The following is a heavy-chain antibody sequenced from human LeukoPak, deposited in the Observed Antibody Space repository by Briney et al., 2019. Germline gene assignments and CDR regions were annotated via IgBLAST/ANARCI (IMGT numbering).Heavy chain of an antibody. Sequence: PGGSLRLSCAASGFTFSSYAMSWVRQAPGKGLEWVSGISGGGGSTFYADSVKGRFTISRDNSENTLSLQMNSLRAEDTAVYYCVSFYETYWGRGTLVTVSS. D-gene: IGHD2/OR15-2a*01. CDR2: ISGGGGST. CDR3: VSFYETY. CDR1: GFTFSSYA. J-gene: IGHJ4*02. V-gene: IGHV3-23*01.